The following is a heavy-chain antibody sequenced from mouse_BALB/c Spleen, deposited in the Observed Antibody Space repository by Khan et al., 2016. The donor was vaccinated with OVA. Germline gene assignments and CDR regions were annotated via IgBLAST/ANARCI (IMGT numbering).Heavy chain of an antibody. J-gene: IGHJ1*01. D-gene: IGHD2-1*01. CDR2: IWAGGST. V-gene: IGHV2-9*02. CDR1: GLSLTNYG. CDR3: ARIYYGNSLYFDV. Sequence: QVQLKESGPGLVAPSQSLSITCTVSGLSLTNYGVHWVRQPPGKGLEWLGVIWAGGSTNYNSALMSRLSISKDNSKSQVFLKMNSLRTDDTAMYXCARIYYGNSLYFDVWGAGTSVTVSS.